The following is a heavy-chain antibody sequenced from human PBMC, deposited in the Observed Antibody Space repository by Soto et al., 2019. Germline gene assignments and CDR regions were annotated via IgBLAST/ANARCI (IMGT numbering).Heavy chain of an antibody. Sequence: PSETLSLTCTVSGGSISGSTYYWGWIRQPPGKGLEWIGTIYYSGAAYYNPSLQSRVTISVDTSSNQFFMKLNSVTAADTAVYYCTDMVGQCLLRHWGHGTVFIVS. CDR3: TDMVGQCLLRH. CDR1: GGSISGSTYY. J-gene: IGHJ1*01. V-gene: IGHV4-39*01. D-gene: IGHD3-10*02. CDR2: IYYSGAA.